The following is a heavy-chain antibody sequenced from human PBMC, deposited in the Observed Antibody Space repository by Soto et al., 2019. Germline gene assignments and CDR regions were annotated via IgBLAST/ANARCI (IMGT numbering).Heavy chain of an antibody. CDR2: ISGGGGST. D-gene: IGHD3-3*01. V-gene: IGHV3-23*01. Sequence: EVQLLESGGGLVQPGGSLRLSCEGSGFIFSIYAMSWVRQAPGKGLEWVSGISGGGGSTNYADSVKGRFTISRDNSKNTLYLQMNSLRAEDTAVYYCAKDGAVLRFLDVSPFQWWGQGTLVTVSS. CDR1: GFIFSIYA. J-gene: IGHJ1*01. CDR3: AKDGAVLRFLDVSPFQW.